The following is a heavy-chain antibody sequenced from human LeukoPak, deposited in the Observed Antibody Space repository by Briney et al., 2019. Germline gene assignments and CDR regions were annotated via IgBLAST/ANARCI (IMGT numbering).Heavy chain of an antibody. CDR3: TRDFKYSSDY. CDR2: IKSDGRST. D-gene: IGHD6-6*01. Sequence: GGSLRLSCAASGFTFSSYWMHWVRQAPGKGLVWVSLIKSDGRSTSYADSVRGRFTISRDNAKNTVYLQMNSLRVEDTAVYYCTRDFKYSSDYWGQGTLVTVSS. J-gene: IGHJ4*02. CDR1: GFTFSSYW. V-gene: IGHV3-74*01.